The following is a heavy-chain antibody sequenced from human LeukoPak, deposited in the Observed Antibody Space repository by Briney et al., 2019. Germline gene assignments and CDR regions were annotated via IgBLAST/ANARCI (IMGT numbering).Heavy chain of an antibody. D-gene: IGHD2-21*01. CDR3: AKSDCGTIGCKLLNY. CDR1: GFSFNDYA. J-gene: IGHJ4*02. CDR2: ISGGGDAT. Sequence: PGGSLRLSCAASGFSFNDYAMSWVRQAPGKGLEWVSAISGGGDATKYADSVKGRFTISRDNSKNTLSLQMNSLRAEGTAVYYCAKSDCGTIGCKLLNYWGQGTLVTVSS. V-gene: IGHV3-23*01.